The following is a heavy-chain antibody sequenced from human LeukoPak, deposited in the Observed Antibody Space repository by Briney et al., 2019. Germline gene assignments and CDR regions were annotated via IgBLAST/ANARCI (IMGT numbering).Heavy chain of an antibody. J-gene: IGHJ4*02. CDR2: IYPDDSDT. D-gene: IGHD3-22*01. Sequence: GESLKISCKASGYTFINYWIGWVRQMPGKGLEWMGIIYPDDSDTRYSPSFEGQVTISADKSISTAYLQWSSLKASDTAVYYCARYDSSVGPFDYWGQGTLVTVSS. CDR1: GYTFINYW. V-gene: IGHV5-51*01. CDR3: ARYDSSVGPFDY.